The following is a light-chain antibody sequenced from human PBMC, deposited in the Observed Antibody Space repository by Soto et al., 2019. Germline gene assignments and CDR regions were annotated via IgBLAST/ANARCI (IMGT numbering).Light chain of an antibody. CDR2: DNN. CDR1: SSNIGNNY. J-gene: IGLJ2*01. Sequence: QSVLTQPPSVSAAPGQKVTISCSGSSSNIGNNYVSWYQQLPGTAPKLLIYDNNQRPSGIPDRFSGFKSGTSATLGITGLQTGDEADYYCGTWDSGLSAMVFGGGTKLTVL. CDR3: GTWDSGLSAMV. V-gene: IGLV1-51*01.